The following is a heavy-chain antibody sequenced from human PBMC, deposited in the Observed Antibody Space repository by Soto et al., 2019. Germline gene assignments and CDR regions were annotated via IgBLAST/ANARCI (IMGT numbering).Heavy chain of an antibody. D-gene: IGHD6-13*01. Sequence: QVQLVQSGAEVKKPGASVKVSCKASGYTFTSYGISWVRQAPGQGLEWMGWISAYNGNTNYAQKLQGRVTMTTDTSTSTAYMELRSLRSDDTAVYYCARVGLTGGYSSSSYYYGMDVWGQGTTVTVSS. CDR1: GYTFTSYG. V-gene: IGHV1-18*01. CDR3: ARVGLTGGYSSSSYYYGMDV. CDR2: ISAYNGNT. J-gene: IGHJ6*02.